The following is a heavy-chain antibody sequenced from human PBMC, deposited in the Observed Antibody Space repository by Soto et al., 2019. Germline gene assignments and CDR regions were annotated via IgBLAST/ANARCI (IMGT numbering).Heavy chain of an antibody. J-gene: IGHJ6*02. CDR1: GGSISSSNW. D-gene: IGHD4-17*01. CDR2: ISESSSNT. CDR3: ARVIYGDGMDV. V-gene: IGHV3-66*01. Sequence: LSLTCAVSGGSISSSNWWSWVRQPPGKGLEWLSSISESSSNTYYADSVKGRFTISRDNSKNTLYLQMNSLRAEDTAVYYCARVIYGDGMDVWGQGTTVTVSS.